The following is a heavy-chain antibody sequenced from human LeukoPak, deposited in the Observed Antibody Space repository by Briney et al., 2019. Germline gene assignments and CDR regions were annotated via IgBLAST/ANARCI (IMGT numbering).Heavy chain of an antibody. CDR3: AIDLVARWQIDFDY. CDR2: TKPNSGGT. Sequence: ASVKVSCKASGYTFSDYYIHWVRQAPGQGLEWMGWTKPNSGGTNFVQKFQGRVTMTRDTSISTAYMELSSLRSDDTAVYYCAIDLVARWQIDFDYWGQGTLVTVSS. CDR1: GYTFSDYY. J-gene: IGHJ4*02. D-gene: IGHD2-8*02. V-gene: IGHV1-2*02.